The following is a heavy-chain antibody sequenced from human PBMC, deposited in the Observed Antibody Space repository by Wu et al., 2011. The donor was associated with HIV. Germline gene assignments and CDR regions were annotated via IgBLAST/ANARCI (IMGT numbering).Heavy chain of an antibody. V-gene: IGHV1-2*02. CDR3: AREEYIMDYDILTGPQGYYYYGMDV. Sequence: QVQLVQSGAEVKKPGASVKVSCKASGYTFTGYYMHWVRQAPGQGLEWMGWINPNSGGTNYAQKFQGRVTMTRDTSISTAYMELSRLRSDDTAVYYCAREEYIMDYDILTGPQGYYYYGMDVWGQGTTVTVSS. CDR1: GYTFTGYY. D-gene: IGHD3-9*01. CDR2: INPNSGGT. J-gene: IGHJ6*02.